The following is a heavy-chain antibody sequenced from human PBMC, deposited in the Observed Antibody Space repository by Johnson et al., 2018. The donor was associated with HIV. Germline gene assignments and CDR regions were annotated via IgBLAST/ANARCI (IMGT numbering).Heavy chain of an antibody. Sequence: QMQLVESGGGLVKPGGSLRLSCAASGFTFSSYAMHWVRQAPGTGLEWVAVISYDGSNKYYADSVKGRFTISRDNAKNSLYLQMNSLRAEDTAVYYCARDRLWFGESDAFDIWGQGTMVTVSS. V-gene: IGHV3-30-3*01. J-gene: IGHJ3*02. CDR3: ARDRLWFGESDAFDI. CDR2: ISYDGSNK. CDR1: GFTFSSYA. D-gene: IGHD3-10*01.